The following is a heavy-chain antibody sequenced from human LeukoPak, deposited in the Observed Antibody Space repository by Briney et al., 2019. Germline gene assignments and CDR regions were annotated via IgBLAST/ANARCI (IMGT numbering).Heavy chain of an antibody. CDR2: IIPIFGTA. CDR1: GGTFSSYA. CDR3: AGDRFAGRWLQLSSPGVFDY. Sequence: GASVKVSCKASGGTFSSYAISWVRQAPGQGLEWIGGIIPIFGTANYAQKFQGRVTITADESTSTAYMELSSLRSEDTAVYYCAGDRFAGRWLQLSSPGVFDYWGQGTLVTVSS. J-gene: IGHJ4*02. D-gene: IGHD5-24*01. V-gene: IGHV1-69*13.